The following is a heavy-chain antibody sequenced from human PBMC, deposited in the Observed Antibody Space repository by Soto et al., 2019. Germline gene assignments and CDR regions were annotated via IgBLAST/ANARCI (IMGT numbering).Heavy chain of an antibody. CDR3: AKATTNGGWFNPFDS. CDR1: GFSFVNYA. D-gene: IGHD6-19*01. J-gene: IGHJ4*02. CDR2: LSGSGTST. Sequence: GGSLRLSCAASGFSFVNYAMNWVRQAPGKGLEWVSGLSGSGTSTYYADSVKGRFSISRDNSRDTLFLQMNSLTADDTAVYYCAKATTNGGWFNPFDSWGQGALVTVSS. V-gene: IGHV3-23*01.